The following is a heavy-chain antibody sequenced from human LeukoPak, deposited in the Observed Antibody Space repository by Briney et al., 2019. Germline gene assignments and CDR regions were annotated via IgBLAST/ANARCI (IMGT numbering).Heavy chain of an antibody. CDR1: GFTFSSYG. Sequence: PGGSLRLSCAASGFTFSSYGMHWVRQAPGKGLEWVAFIQYDGSNKYYADSVKGRFTISRDNSKNTLYLQMNSLRAEDTAVYYCAKSPPMITIFGVVIPPYFDYWGQGTLVTVSS. V-gene: IGHV3-30*02. D-gene: IGHD3-3*01. CDR3: AKSPPMITIFGVVIPPYFDY. CDR2: IQYDGSNK. J-gene: IGHJ4*02.